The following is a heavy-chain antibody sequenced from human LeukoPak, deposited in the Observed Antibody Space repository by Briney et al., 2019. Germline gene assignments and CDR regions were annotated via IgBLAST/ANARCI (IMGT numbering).Heavy chain of an antibody. V-gene: IGHV3-30*02. CDR2: IRYDGSNK. D-gene: IGHD2-15*01. CDR1: GFTFSSYG. Sequence: GGSLRLSCAASGFTFSSYGMHWVRQAPGKGLEWVAFIRYDGSNKYYADSVKGRFTISRDNSKNTLYLQMNSLRAEDTAVYYCARADADRDAFDIWGQGTMVTVSS. J-gene: IGHJ3*02. CDR3: ARADADRDAFDI.